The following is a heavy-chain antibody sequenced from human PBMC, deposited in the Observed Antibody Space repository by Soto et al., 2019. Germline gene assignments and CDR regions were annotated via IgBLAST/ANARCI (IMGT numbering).Heavy chain of an antibody. CDR3: ARESYYYDSSGYFD. J-gene: IGHJ4*02. V-gene: IGHV4-31*03. Sequence: TSETLSLTCTVSGGSISSGGYYWSWIRQHPGKGLEWIGYIYYSGSTYYNPSLKSRITISVDTSKNQFSLKLSSVTAADTAVYYCARESYYYDSSGYFDWGQGTPVTVSS. CDR2: IYYSGST. CDR1: GGSISSGGYY. D-gene: IGHD3-22*01.